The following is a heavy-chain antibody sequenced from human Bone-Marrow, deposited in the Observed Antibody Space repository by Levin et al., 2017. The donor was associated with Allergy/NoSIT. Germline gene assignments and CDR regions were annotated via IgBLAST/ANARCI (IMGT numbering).Heavy chain of an antibody. D-gene: IGHD2-2*01. CDR1: GFTFSDYG. CDR3: AKDIRRRQLLVYGLDV. Sequence: LSLTCVASGFTFSDYGMYWVRQAPGKGLEWVAIISYDETNKYYGESMKGRVSISRDDSKNTLFLEINFLRAEDTAVYYCAKDIRRRQLLVYGLDVWGQGTTVTVSS. J-gene: IGHJ6*02. V-gene: IGHV3-30*18. CDR2: ISYDETNK.